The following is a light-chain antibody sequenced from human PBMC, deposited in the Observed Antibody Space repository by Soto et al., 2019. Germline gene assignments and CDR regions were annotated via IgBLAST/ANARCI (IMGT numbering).Light chain of an antibody. CDR1: QSIVTY. CDR3: QQRHMWPIT. CDR2: AAS. J-gene: IGKJ5*01. Sequence: DIQMTQSPSSLSASVGDRVTITCRASQSIVTYLNWYLQKPGKAPKLLIYAASNLQSGVPSRFSGSGSGTDFTLTISSLEPEDSAVYYCQQRHMWPITFGQGTRLE. V-gene: IGKV1-39*01.